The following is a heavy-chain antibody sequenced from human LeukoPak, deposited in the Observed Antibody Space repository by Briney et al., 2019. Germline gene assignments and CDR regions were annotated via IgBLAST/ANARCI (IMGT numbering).Heavy chain of an antibody. D-gene: IGHD2-2*01. CDR3: ARDGSSTSCFDY. CDR2: FDPEDGET. CDR1: GYTLTELS. V-gene: IGHV1-24*01. J-gene: IGHJ4*02. Sequence: GASVKVSCKVSGYTLTELSMHWVRQAPGKGLEWMGGFDPEDGETIYAQKFQGRVTMTTDTSTSTAYMELRSLRSDDTAVYYCARDGSSTSCFDYWGQGTLVTVSS.